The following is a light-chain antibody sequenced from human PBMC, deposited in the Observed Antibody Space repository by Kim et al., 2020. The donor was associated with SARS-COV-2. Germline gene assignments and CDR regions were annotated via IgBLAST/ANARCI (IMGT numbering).Light chain of an antibody. V-gene: IGKV2-30*01. J-gene: IGKJ5*01. CDR3: LRGIHPIT. CDR1: QSLVYSSRNTD. Sequence: QPDTVSCRSSQSLVYSSRNTDLYWLQQRPGQSPRRLIYNVSNRDSAVTVRFSGSGSVTNFTLKISRVEAGDVGVYYCLRGIHPITFGQGTRLEIK. CDR2: NVS.